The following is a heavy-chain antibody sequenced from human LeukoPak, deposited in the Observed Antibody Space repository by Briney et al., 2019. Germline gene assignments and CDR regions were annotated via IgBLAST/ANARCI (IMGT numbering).Heavy chain of an antibody. J-gene: IGHJ6*03. CDR2: VSGSGGNT. V-gene: IGHV3-23*01. D-gene: IGHD6-6*01. Sequence: PGGSLRLSCAASGFTFSSYSMNWVRQAPGKGLEWVSTVSGSGGNTFYADSVKGRFTISRDNSKNTLSLQMNSLRAEDTAVYYCAKDRTLAAPLKHYFYMDVWGKGTTVSVSS. CDR3: AKDRTLAAPLKHYFYMDV. CDR1: GFTFSSYS.